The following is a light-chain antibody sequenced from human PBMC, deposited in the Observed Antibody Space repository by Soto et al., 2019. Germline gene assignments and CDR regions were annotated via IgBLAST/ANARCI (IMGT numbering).Light chain of an antibody. J-gene: IGKJ1*01. CDR3: LQNRGT. CDR2: AAS. CDR1: QYIGSY. V-gene: IGKV1-39*01. Sequence: DIQMTQSPSSLSPSVGDRGTITCRASQYIGSYLNWYQQKPGKAPKLLIYAASRLQSGVPSRFSGSGSGTDFTLTISSAQPEDVATYSCLQNRGTCGQGTKLDSK.